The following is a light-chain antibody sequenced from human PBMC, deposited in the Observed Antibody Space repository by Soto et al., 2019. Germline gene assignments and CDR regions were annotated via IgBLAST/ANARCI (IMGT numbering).Light chain of an antibody. CDR3: QKHDKWPPF. CDR1: QSISSD. J-gene: IGKJ3*01. CDR2: GAS. Sequence: EIVMTQSPATLSVSPGERATLSCRASQSISSDLAWYQQKPGQPPRLLMHGASTRVTGIPARFSGSGSGTEFSLTISSLQSEDFAVYYCQKHDKWPPFFGPGTKVEIK. V-gene: IGKV3-15*01.